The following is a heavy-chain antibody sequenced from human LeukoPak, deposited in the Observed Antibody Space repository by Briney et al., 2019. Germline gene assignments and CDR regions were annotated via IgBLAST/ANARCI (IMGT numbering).Heavy chain of an antibody. CDR3: ARRYLYYYYYMDV. CDR1: GGSFSGYY. V-gene: IGHV4-34*01. Sequence: SETLSLTCAVYGGSFSGYYWSWLRQPPGKGLEWIGEINHSGSTNYNPSLTSRVTISVDTSKNQFSLKLSSVTAADTAVYYCARRYLYYYYYMDVWGKGTTVTISS. CDR2: INHSGST. D-gene: IGHD1-1*01. J-gene: IGHJ6*03.